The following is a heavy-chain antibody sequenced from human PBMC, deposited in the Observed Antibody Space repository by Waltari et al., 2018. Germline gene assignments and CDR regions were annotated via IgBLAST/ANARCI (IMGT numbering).Heavy chain of an antibody. CDR3: ARVYGDYAGAFDI. CDR2: INHSGST. Sequence: QVQLQQWGAGLLKPSETLSLTCAVYGGSFSGSYWTWIRQPPGKGLEWIGEINHSGSTNYNPSLKSRVTISVDTSKNQFSLKLSSVTAADTAVYYCARVYGDYAGAFDIWGQGTMVTVSS. V-gene: IGHV4-34*01. CDR1: GGSFSGSY. J-gene: IGHJ3*02. D-gene: IGHD4-17*01.